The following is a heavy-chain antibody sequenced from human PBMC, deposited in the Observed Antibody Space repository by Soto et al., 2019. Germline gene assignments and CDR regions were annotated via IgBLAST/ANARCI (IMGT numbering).Heavy chain of an antibody. CDR2: IRNEANTYTT. CDR1: GFTLSGHY. CDR3: ARVPLGAATTRPPDY. D-gene: IGHD1-1*01. J-gene: IGHJ4*02. Sequence: XXSLRLSCAAGGFTLSGHYMNCVRQATGKGLEWVGRIRNEANTYTTHYAASVKGRFTISRDDSKNSLYLQMNSLKPEDTAVYYCARVPLGAATTRPPDYWGQGTLVTDS. V-gene: IGHV3-72*01.